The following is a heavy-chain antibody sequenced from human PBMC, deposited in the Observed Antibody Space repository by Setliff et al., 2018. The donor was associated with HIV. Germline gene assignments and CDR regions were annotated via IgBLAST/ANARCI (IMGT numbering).Heavy chain of an antibody. CDR3: TTEDPWLRFGH. CDR2: IPYDGSQN. J-gene: IGHJ5*02. D-gene: IGHD5-12*01. Sequence: GGSLRLSCAASGFSFSNYAMHWVRQAPGKGLEGVAFIPYDGSQNYYADSVQGRVTISRDNSKNTVDLQMNSLRLEDTGVYYCTTEDPWLRFGHWGQGTLVTVPQ. CDR1: GFSFSNYA. V-gene: IGHV3-30*02.